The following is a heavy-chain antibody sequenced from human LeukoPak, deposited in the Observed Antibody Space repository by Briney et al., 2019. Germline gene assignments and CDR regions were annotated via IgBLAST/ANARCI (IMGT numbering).Heavy chain of an antibody. V-gene: IGHV4-59*01. CDR3: ARANRYDLYFDY. D-gene: IGHD5-12*01. CDR1: GGSISKYY. J-gene: IGHJ4*02. CDR2: IYFSGNT. Sequence: PSETLSLTCNVSGGSISKYYWSWIRQPPGKGLEWIGYIYFSGNTNYNPSLKSRVTISVDTSKNQFSLKLNSVTAADTAVYYCARANRYDLYFDYWGQGTLVTVSS.